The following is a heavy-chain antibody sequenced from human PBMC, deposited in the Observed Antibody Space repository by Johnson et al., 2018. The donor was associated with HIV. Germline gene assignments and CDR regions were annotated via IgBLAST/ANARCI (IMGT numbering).Heavy chain of an antibody. CDR1: GFTFDDYA. J-gene: IGHJ3*02. Sequence: VQLVESGGGLVQPGRSLRLSCAASGFTFDDYAMHWVRQAPGKGLEWVSGISWNSGSIGYADSVKGRFTISRDNAKNSLYLQMNSLRAEDTALYYCATSANNWNYVGDIWGRGTMVTVSS. V-gene: IGHV3-9*01. CDR3: ATSANNWNYVGDI. D-gene: IGHD1-7*01. CDR2: ISWNSGSI.